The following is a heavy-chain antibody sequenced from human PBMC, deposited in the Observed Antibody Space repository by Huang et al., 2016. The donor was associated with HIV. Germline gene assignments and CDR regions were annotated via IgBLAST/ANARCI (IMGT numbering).Heavy chain of an antibody. CDR1: GASFGGYF. CDR2: IKPGGSP. J-gene: IGHJ6*02. D-gene: IGHD3-16*01. CDR3: ARIPTPSYYDRWSLSPVEEDFFYYNLDV. Sequence: QVRLQQWGEGVLKPSETLSLTCAVYGASFGGYFWSWVRQSPDKGLEWIGGIKPGGSPTYNPLFGSRGTISVDTSKNQFYRKLRAGAAADAAIYYCARIPTPSYYDRWSLSPVEEDFFYYNLDVWGQGTPVIVSS. V-gene: IGHV4-34*02.